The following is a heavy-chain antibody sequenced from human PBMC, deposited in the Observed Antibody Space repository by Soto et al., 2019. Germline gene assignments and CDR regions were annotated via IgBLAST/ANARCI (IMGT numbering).Heavy chain of an antibody. J-gene: IGHJ4*02. CDR2: VSSYRGTT. V-gene: IGHV4-30-4*01. D-gene: IGHD3-22*01. CDR1: GGSINRGDYY. CDR3: VRGYYESRDYFVGSPTFDY. Sequence: QVQLQESGPGLVKPSQTLSLTCTVSGGSINRGDYYWSWIRQPPGKGLEWIGYVSSYRGTTNYNPSLKRRLTIPLSTPMDPFSLQLCSVPTAETAAYYSVRGYYESRDYFVGSPTFDYWGQGSMVTVSS.